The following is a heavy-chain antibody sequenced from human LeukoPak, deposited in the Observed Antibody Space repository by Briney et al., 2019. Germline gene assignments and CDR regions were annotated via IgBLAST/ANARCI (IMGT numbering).Heavy chain of an antibody. D-gene: IGHD3-9*01. Sequence: PGASLRLSCAASGFTFSSYAMSWVRQAPGEGLEWVSAISGSGGSTYYADSVKGRFTISRDNSKNTLYLQMNSLRAEDTAVYYCAKVYFDWLPHGHFDYWGQGTLVTVSS. J-gene: IGHJ4*02. V-gene: IGHV3-23*01. CDR2: ISGSGGST. CDR1: GFTFSSYA. CDR3: AKVYFDWLPHGHFDY.